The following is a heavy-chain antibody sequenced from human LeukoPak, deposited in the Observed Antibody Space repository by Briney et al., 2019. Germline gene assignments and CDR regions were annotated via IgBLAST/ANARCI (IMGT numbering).Heavy chain of an antibody. D-gene: IGHD2-2*01. CDR1: GGSISSYY. CDR3: ARGPSCSSTSCYPNYMDV. J-gene: IGHJ6*03. V-gene: IGHV4-4*07. Sequence: SETLSLTCTVSGGSISSYYWSWIRQPAGKGLEWIGRIYTSGSTNYNPSLKSRVTMSVDTSKIQFSLKLSSVTAADTAVYYCARGPSCSSTSCYPNYMDVWGKGTTVTVSS. CDR2: IYTSGST.